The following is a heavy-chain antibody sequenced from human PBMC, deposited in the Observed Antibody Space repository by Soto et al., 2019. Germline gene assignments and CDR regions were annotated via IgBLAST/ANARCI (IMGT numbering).Heavy chain of an antibody. D-gene: IGHD3-3*01. CDR3: ARMYYDFWSGYYQNWFDP. CDR1: GYTFTRYG. J-gene: IGHJ5*02. CDR2: ISAYNGNT. V-gene: IGHV1-18*01. Sequence: QVQLVQSGAEVKKPGASVKVSCKASGYTFTRYGISWVRQAPGQGLEWMGWISAYNGNTNYAQKLQGRVTMTTDTSTSTAYMELRSLRSDDTAVYYCARMYYDFWSGYYQNWFDPWGQGTLVTVSS.